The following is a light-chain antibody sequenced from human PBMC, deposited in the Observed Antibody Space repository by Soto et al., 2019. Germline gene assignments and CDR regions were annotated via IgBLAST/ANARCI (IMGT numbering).Light chain of an antibody. CDR3: SSYAGSSTLVV. Sequence: QSVLTQPASVSGSPGQSITISCTGTRSDIGAYNFVSWYQQHPGKAPKLMIYDVSIRPSGVSHRSSGSKSGNTASLTISGLQAEDEADYYCSSYAGSSTLVVFGGGTKLTVL. J-gene: IGLJ2*01. V-gene: IGLV2-14*01. CDR2: DVS. CDR1: RSDIGAYNF.